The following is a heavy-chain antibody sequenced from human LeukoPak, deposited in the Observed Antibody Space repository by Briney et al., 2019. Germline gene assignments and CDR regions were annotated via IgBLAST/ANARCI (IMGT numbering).Heavy chain of an antibody. Sequence: GASVKVACKASGYTFTAYYMHWVRQAPGQGLEWMGWINPNSGNTGYAQKFQGRVTITRNTSISTAYMELSSLRSEDTAVYYCATNTYDSSGCHFDYWGQGTLVTVSS. CDR2: INPNSGNT. CDR3: ATNTYDSSGCHFDY. CDR1: GYTFTAYY. J-gene: IGHJ4*02. D-gene: IGHD3-22*01. V-gene: IGHV1-8*03.